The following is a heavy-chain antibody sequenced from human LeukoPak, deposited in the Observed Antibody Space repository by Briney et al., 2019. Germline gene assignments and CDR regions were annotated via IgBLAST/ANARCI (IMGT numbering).Heavy chain of an antibody. J-gene: IGHJ4*02. D-gene: IGHD3-9*01. CDR3: ANNAYDILTGYFDFDY. V-gene: IGHV3-23*01. CDR1: GFTFSSYA. CDR2: ISGSGGST. Sequence: PGGSLRLSCAASGFTFSSYAMSWVRQAPGKGLEWASAISGSGGSTYYADSVKGRFTISRDNSKNTLYLQMNSLRAEDTAVYYCANNAYDILTGYFDFDYWGQGTLVTVSS.